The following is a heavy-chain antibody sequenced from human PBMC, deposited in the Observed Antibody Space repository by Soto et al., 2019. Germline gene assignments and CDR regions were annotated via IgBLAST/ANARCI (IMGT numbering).Heavy chain of an antibody. Sequence: SETLSLTCTVSGASISRYYWSWIRQSPGKGLEWIGYLYNTGSTIYNPSLKSRVTISVDTSKNQFSLKMNSVTAADTAVYYCARWMTTVTTIDYWGQGTLVTSPQ. D-gene: IGHD4-4*01. CDR1: GASISRYY. CDR3: ARWMTTVTTIDY. CDR2: LYNTGST. V-gene: IGHV4-59*01. J-gene: IGHJ4*02.